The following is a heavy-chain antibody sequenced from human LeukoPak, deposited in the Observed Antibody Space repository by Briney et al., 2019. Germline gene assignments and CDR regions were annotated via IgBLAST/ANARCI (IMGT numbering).Heavy chain of an antibody. J-gene: IGHJ6*03. CDR1: GFTFDDYT. CDR3: AKGVAGFYYYMDV. CDR2: ISWDGGST. V-gene: IGHV3-43*01. Sequence: GGSLRLSCAASGFTFDDYTMHWVRQAPGKGLEWVSLISWDGGSTYYADSVKGRFTISRDNSKNSLYLQMNSLRTEDTALYYCAKGVAGFYYYMDVWGKGTTVTVSS. D-gene: IGHD6-19*01.